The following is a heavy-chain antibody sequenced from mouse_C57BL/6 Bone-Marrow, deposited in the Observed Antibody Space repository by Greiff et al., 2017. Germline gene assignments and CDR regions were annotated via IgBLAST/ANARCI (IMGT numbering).Heavy chain of an antibody. CDR3: ARPYYYGSSKSFYAMDY. D-gene: IGHD1-1*01. CDR1: GYTFTSYG. CDR2: IYPRSGNT. J-gene: IGHJ4*01. Sequence: VKLQESGAELARPGASVKLSCKASGYTFTSYGISWVKQRTGQGLEWIGEIYPRSGNTYYNEKFKGKATLTADKSSSTAYMELRSLTSEDSAVYVCARPYYYGSSKSFYAMDYWGQGTSVTVSS. V-gene: IGHV1-81*01.